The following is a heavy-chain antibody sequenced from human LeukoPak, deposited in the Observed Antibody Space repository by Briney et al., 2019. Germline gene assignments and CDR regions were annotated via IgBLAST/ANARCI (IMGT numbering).Heavy chain of an antibody. V-gene: IGHV3-23*01. CDR2: ISGSGGST. Sequence: GGSLRLSCAASGFTFSSYAMSWVRQAPGKGLEWVSAISGSGGSTYYADSVKGRFTISRDNSKNTLYLQMDSLRAEDTAVYYCARGQGYCSSTRCSPGYYMDVWGTGTTVTV. D-gene: IGHD2-2*01. J-gene: IGHJ6*03. CDR1: GFTFSSYA. CDR3: ARGQGYCSSTRCSPGYYMDV.